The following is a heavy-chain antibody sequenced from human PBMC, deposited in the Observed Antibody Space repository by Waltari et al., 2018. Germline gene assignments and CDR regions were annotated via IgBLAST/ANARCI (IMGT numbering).Heavy chain of an antibody. D-gene: IGHD3-22*01. V-gene: IGHV4-34*01. CDR2: INHSGST. J-gene: IGHJ3*02. CDR1: GGSFSGYY. CDR3: ASEGVVITSDAFDI. Sequence: QVQLQQWGAGLLKPSETLSLTCAVYGGSFSGYYWSWIRQPPGKGLEWIGEINHSGSTNYNPSLKSRVTISVDTSKNQFSLKLSSVTAADTAVYYCASEGVVITSDAFDIWGQGTMVTVSS.